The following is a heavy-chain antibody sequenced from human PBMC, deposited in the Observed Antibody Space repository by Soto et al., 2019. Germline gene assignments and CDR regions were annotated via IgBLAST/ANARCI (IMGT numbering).Heavy chain of an antibody. CDR2: IKSKTDGGTT. V-gene: IGHV3-15*01. J-gene: IGHJ6*02. CDR3: TTQTIAAAGGNYYYYGMDV. D-gene: IGHD6-13*01. Sequence: GGSLRLSCAASGFTFSNAWMSWVRQAPGKGLEWVGRIKSKTDGGTTDYAAPVKGRFTISRDDSKNTLYLQMNGLKTEDTAVYYCTTQTIAAAGGNYYYYGMDVWGQGTTVTVSS. CDR1: GFTFSNAW.